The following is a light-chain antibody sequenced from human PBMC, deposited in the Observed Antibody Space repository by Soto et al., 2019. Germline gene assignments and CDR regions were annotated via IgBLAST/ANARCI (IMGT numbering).Light chain of an antibody. J-gene: IGKJ4*01. Sequence: EIVLTQSPATLSVSPGEGATLSCRASQGIGITLAWYQQKPGQTPRLLIYGAYTRATGVPPRFSGSRSGTDFILPINSLQSEDFAVYSCQHYADWPLTFGGGTKIESK. CDR2: GAY. V-gene: IGKV3-15*01. CDR1: QGIGIT. CDR3: QHYADWPLT.